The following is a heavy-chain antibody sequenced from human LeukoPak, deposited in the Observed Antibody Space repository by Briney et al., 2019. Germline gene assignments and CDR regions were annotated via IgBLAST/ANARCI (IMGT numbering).Heavy chain of an antibody. CDR2: ITGNGGST. V-gene: IGHV3-23*01. CDR1: GFTFRNHA. J-gene: IGHJ4*02. CDR3: ARLHLPSARPPDY. D-gene: IGHD6-6*01. Sequence: PGGSLRLSCAGSGFTFRNHAMTWIRQAPGKGLEWVSTITGNGGSTYYADSVKGRFTISRDNAKNSLYLQMNSLRAEDTAVYYCARLHLPSARPPDYWGQGTLVTVSS.